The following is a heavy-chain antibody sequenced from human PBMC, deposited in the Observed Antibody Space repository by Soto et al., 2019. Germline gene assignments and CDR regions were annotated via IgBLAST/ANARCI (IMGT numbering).Heavy chain of an antibody. CDR2: ISSSSSYI. V-gene: IGHV3-21*01. CDR3: ARDPHCSSTSCYSLVVYRYAFDI. J-gene: IGHJ3*02. CDR1: GFTLSSYS. D-gene: IGHD2-2*01. Sequence: PGGSLRLSCAASGFTLSSYSMNWVRQAPGKGLEWVSSISSSSSYIYYADSVKGRFTISRDNAKNSLYLQMNSLRAEDTAVYYCARDPHCSSTSCYSLVVYRYAFDIWGQGTMVTVSS.